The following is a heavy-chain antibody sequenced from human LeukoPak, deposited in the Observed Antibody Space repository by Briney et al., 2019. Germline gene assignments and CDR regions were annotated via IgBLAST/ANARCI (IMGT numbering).Heavy chain of an antibody. CDR1: GFTFSSYS. D-gene: IGHD1-14*01. Sequence: PGGSLRLSCAASGFTFSSYSMNWVRQAPGKGLEWVSYISGSSSTIYYADSVKGRFTISRDNSKNTLYLQMNSLRAEDTAVYYCAKHGVYRNLFDYWGQGTLVTVSS. V-gene: IGHV3-48*01. CDR3: AKHGVYRNLFDY. CDR2: ISGSSSTI. J-gene: IGHJ4*02.